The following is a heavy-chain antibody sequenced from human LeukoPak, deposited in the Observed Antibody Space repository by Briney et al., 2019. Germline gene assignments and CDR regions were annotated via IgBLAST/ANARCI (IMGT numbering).Heavy chain of an antibody. Sequence: GGSLRLSCVVSGLTVSSNYMSWVRQAPGKGLEWVSVIYSGGSTYYADSVKGRFTISRDNSKNTLYLQMNSLRAEDTAVYYCARDVSGSYWGQGTLVTVSS. CDR2: IYSGGST. CDR3: ARDVSGSY. D-gene: IGHD1-26*01. J-gene: IGHJ4*02. V-gene: IGHV3-53*01. CDR1: GLTVSSNY.